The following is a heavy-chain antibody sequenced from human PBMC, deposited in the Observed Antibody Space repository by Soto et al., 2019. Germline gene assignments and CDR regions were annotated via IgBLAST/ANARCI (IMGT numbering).Heavy chain of an antibody. J-gene: IGHJ5*02. V-gene: IGHV4-4*02. CDR2: IYHSGST. CDR1: GGSISSSNW. CDR3: ARDRAYPLPYNWFDP. Sequence: SETLSLTCAVSGGSISSSNWWSWVRQPPGKGLEWIGEIYHSGSTNYNPSLKSRVTISVDKSKNQFSLKLSSVTAADTAVYYCARDRAYPLPYNWFDPWGQGTLVTVSS. D-gene: IGHD3-10*01.